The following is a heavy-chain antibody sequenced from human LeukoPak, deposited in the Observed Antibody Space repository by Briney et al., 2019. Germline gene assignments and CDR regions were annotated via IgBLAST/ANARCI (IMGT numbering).Heavy chain of an antibody. CDR1: GGSISTYY. V-gene: IGHV4-59*08. Sequence: SETLSLTCTVSGGSISTYYWSWIRQPPGKGLEWIGYIYYSGSTNYNPSPKSRVTISVDTSKNQFSLKLSSVTAADTAVYYCARHASNWFDPWGQGTLVTVSS. CDR2: IYYSGST. CDR3: ARHASNWFDP. J-gene: IGHJ5*02.